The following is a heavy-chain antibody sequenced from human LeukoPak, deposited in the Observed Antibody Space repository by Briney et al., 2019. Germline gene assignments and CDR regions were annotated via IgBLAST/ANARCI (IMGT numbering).Heavy chain of an antibody. D-gene: IGHD6-19*01. CDR1: GGSISSYY. CDR3: AHVDPGIAVVN. J-gene: IGHJ4*02. V-gene: IGHV4-59*08. Sequence: SETLSLTCTVSGGSISSYYWSWIRQPPGKGLEWIGYIYYSGSTNYNPSLKSRVTISVDTSKNQFSLKLSSVTAADTAVYYCAHVDPGIAVVNWGQGTLVTVSS. CDR2: IYYSGST.